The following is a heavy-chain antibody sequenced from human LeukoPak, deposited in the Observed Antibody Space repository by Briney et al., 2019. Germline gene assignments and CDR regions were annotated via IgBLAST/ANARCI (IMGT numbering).Heavy chain of an antibody. V-gene: IGHV3-74*01. Sequence: GRSLSLSCAASGFTFRTSWMHCVRHAPGGVRVWVSCITRVRSSTTCGDSVKGRFTNCRVNAKNTLYLQMASLSDDDPAVYYCARDPGYESWSPFWGGLDVWGNGTTVIVSS. CDR1: GFTFRTSW. J-gene: IGHJ6*04. CDR3: ARDPGYESWSPFWGGLDV. CDR2: ITRVRSST. D-gene: IGHD3-16*01.